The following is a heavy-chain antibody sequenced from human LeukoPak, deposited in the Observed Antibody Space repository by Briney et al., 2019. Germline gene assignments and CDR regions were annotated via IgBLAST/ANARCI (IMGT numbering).Heavy chain of an antibody. J-gene: IGHJ4*02. D-gene: IGHD3-10*01. Sequence: GASVKVSCKASGYTFTSYDISWVRQAPGQGLEWMGGIIPIFGTANYAQRFQGRVTITADESTSTAYMELRSLRSDDTAVYYCGRALLGGSDIYTPFSYWGQGTLVTVSS. CDR2: IIPIFGTA. CDR3: GRALLGGSDIYTPFSY. V-gene: IGHV1-69*13. CDR1: GYTFTSYD.